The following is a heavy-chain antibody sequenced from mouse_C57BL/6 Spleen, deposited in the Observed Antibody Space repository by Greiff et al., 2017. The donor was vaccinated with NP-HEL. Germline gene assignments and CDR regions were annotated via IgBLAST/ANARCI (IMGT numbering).Heavy chain of an antibody. D-gene: IGHD2-3*01. Sequence: EVQLQESVAELVRPGASVKLSCTASGFNIKNTYMHWVKQRPEQGLEWIGRIDPANGNTKYAPKFQGKATITADTSSNTAYLQLSSLTSEDTAIYYCARVRGDDDGYHGAMDYWGQGTSVTVSS. CDR3: ARVRGDDDGYHGAMDY. CDR2: IDPANGNT. V-gene: IGHV14-3*01. J-gene: IGHJ4*01. CDR1: GFNIKNTY.